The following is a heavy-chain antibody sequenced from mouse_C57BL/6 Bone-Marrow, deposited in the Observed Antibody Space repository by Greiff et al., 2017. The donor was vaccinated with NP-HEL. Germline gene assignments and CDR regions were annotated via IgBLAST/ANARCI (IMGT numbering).Heavy chain of an antibody. CDR3: ADLAWFAY. J-gene: IGHJ3*01. CDR1: GYTFTSYG. Sequence: QVHVKQSGAELARPGASVKLSCKASGYTFTSYGISWVKQRTGQGLEWIGEIYPRSGNTYYNEKFKGKATLTADKSSSTAYMELRSLTSEDSAVYFCADLAWFAYWGQGTLVTVSA. V-gene: IGHV1-81*01. CDR2: IYPRSGNT.